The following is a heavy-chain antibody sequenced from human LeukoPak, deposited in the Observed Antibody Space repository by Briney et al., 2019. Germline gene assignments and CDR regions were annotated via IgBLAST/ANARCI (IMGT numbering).Heavy chain of an antibody. D-gene: IGHD6-19*01. J-gene: IGHJ3*01. Sequence: PSETLFLTCAVYGGSFTDYHWSWIRQSPGGRLEWIGEINYTGRTHYKPSLKSRATISIDMSKNQVSLKMTSMAAADTAIYYCARERRVEVAARTTVAFDVWGQGTMVTVSS. CDR3: ARERRVEVAARTTVAFDV. V-gene: IGHV4-34*01. CDR1: GGSFTDYH. CDR2: INYTGRT.